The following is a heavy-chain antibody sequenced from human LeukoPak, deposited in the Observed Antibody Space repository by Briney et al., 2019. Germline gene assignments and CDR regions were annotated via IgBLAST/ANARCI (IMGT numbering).Heavy chain of an antibody. Sequence: SETLSLTCAVYGGSFSGYYWSWIRQPPGKGLECIGEINHSGSTNYNPSLKSRVTISVDTSKNQFSLKLSSVTAADTAVYYCARAPPRSYYDYVMDVWGQGTTVTLSS. CDR1: GGSFSGYY. J-gene: IGHJ6*02. V-gene: IGHV4-34*01. CDR3: ARAPPRSYYDYVMDV. CDR2: INHSGST.